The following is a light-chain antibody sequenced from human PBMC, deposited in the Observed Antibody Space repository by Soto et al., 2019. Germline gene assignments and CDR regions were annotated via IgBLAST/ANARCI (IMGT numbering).Light chain of an antibody. CDR2: AAS. Sequence: AIRMTQYPSSISAFTGDRVTITCRASQPISPYLAWYQQKPGTAPTLLIYAASTLQSGVPSRFSGSGSGKVFTLTISCLQSEDFATYFCQQYQTYPLAFGQGTKVEIK. CDR3: QQYQTYPLA. CDR1: QPISPY. J-gene: IGKJ1*01. V-gene: IGKV1-8*01.